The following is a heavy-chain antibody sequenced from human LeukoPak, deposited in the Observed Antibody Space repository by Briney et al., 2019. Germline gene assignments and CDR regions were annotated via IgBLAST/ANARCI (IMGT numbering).Heavy chain of an antibody. D-gene: IGHD3-10*01. CDR1: GFTFSSYA. V-gene: IGHV3-23*01. CDR2: ISGGADST. CDR3: AKGSSAIRPYYFDY. J-gene: IGHJ4*02. Sequence: GGSLRLSCAASGFTFSSYAMTWVRQAPGKGLEWLSAISGGADSTWYADSVKGRFTISRDNSKNTLSLQMNSLRAEDTTVYYCAKGSSAIRPYYFDYWGQGILVTVSS.